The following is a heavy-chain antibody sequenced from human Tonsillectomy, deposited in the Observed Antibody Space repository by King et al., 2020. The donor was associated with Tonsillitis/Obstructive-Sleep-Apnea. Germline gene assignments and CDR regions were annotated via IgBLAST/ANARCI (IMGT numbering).Heavy chain of an antibody. CDR2: IYHTGTT. Sequence: VPLQESGPGLVKPSGTLSLTCAVSGVSIRISNWWSWVRQSPGKGLEWIGKIYHTGTTNYTPSLKSRVTISVDKSKNQFSLKLSSVTAADTAVYYCASHADYNYYYYMDVWGKGTTVTVSS. V-gene: IGHV4-4*02. CDR1: GVSIRISNW. J-gene: IGHJ6*03. CDR3: ASHADYNYYYYMDV. D-gene: IGHD6-25*01.